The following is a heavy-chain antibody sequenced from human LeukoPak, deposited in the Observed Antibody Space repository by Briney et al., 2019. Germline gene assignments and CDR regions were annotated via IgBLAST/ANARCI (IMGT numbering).Heavy chain of an antibody. Sequence: PGGSLRLSCAASEFTFSRYAMHWVRQAPGKGLEWVALISYDGSNKYYADSVKGRFTISRDNSRNTLYLQMNSLRAEDTAVYYGARDWDYWGQGTLVTVSS. CDR3: ARDWDY. V-gene: IGHV3-30-3*01. J-gene: IGHJ4*02. CDR1: EFTFSRYA. CDR2: ISYDGSNK.